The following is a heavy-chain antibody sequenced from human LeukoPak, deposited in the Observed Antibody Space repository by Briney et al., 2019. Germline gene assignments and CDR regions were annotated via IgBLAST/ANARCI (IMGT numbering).Heavy chain of an antibody. CDR1: GFTFSNYA. J-gene: IGHJ4*02. D-gene: IGHD2-15*01. Sequence: YPGGSLRLSCAASGFTFSNYAMSWVRRAPGRGLEWPSAISSSGGSTYYAESVKGRFTISRDNSKNTLHLQMNSLRTEDTAVYHCARQLGYCSDGSCYFDYWGQGTLVTVSS. CDR3: ARQLGYCSDGSCYFDY. V-gene: IGHV3-23*01. CDR2: ISSSGGST.